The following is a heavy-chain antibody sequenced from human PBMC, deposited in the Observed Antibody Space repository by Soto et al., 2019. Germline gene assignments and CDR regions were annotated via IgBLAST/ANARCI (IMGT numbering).Heavy chain of an antibody. V-gene: IGHV3-11*06. Sequence: PGGSLRLSCAASGFTFSDYYMSWTRQAPGKGLEWVSYISSSSSYTNYADSVKGRFTISRDNAKNSLYLQMNSLRAEDTAVYYCARQEDGYYGMDVWGQGTTVTVSS. D-gene: IGHD4-17*01. CDR1: GFTFSDYY. CDR2: ISSSSSYT. J-gene: IGHJ6*02. CDR3: ARQEDGYYGMDV.